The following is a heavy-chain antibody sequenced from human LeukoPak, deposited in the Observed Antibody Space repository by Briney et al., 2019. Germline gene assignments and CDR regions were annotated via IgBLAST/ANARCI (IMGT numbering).Heavy chain of an antibody. D-gene: IGHD3-22*01. J-gene: IGHJ3*02. Sequence: SETLSLTCTVSGGSISSYYWSWIPQPPGKGLEWIGYIYYSGSTNYNPSLKSRVTISVDTSKNQFSLKLSSVTAADTAVYYCARRPRYYYDSSGYSNDAFDIWGQGTMVTVSS. CDR3: ARRPRYYYDSSGYSNDAFDI. CDR2: IYYSGST. CDR1: GGSISSYY. V-gene: IGHV4-59*08.